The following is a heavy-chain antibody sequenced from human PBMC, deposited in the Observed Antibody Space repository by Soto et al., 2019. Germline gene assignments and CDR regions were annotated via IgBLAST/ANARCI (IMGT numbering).Heavy chain of an antibody. CDR1: GFTFSSYG. Sequence: QVQLVESGGGVVQPGRSLRLSCAASGFTFSSYGMHWVRQAPGKGLEWVAVIWYDGSNKYYADSVKGRFTISRDNSKNPPDLQMSSRRAEDRAVYYCARGPDGGNHGYGVDGWGQGTTVTVSS. J-gene: IGHJ6*02. CDR2: IWYDGSNK. CDR3: ARGPDGGNHGYGVDG. D-gene: IGHD2-15*01. V-gene: IGHV3-33*01.